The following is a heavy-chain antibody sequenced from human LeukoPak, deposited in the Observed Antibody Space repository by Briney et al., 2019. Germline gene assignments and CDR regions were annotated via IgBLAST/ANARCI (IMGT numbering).Heavy chain of an antibody. V-gene: IGHV3-30*18. CDR2: ISYDGSNK. CDR1: GFTFSSYG. J-gene: IGHJ4*02. D-gene: IGHD5-18*01. CDR3: AKGYTAMVTTALDY. Sequence: GRSLRLSCAASGFTFSSYGMHWVRQAPGKGLEWVAVISYDGSNKYYADSVKGRFTISRDNSKNTLYLQMNSLRAEDTAVYYCAKGYTAMVTTALDYWGQGTLVTVSS.